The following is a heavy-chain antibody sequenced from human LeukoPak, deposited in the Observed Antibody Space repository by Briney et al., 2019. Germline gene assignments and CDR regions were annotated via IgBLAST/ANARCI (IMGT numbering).Heavy chain of an antibody. V-gene: IGHV3-23*01. CDR1: GFTFSSYA. CDR3: AKPARTDYVDY. J-gene: IGHJ4*02. Sequence: PGGSLRLSCAASGFTFSSYAMNWVRQAPGKGLDWASSINGGGTSTYYADSVKGRFTISRDNSKNTLYLQMNSLRAEDTAVYYCAKPARTDYVDYWGQGTLVTVSS. CDR2: INGGGTST. D-gene: IGHD1-14*01.